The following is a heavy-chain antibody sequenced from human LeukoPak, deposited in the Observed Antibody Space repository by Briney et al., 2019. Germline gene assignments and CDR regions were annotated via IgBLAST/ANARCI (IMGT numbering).Heavy chain of an antibody. D-gene: IGHD4-23*01. CDR2: IIPTFGTA. J-gene: IGHJ4*02. V-gene: IGHV1-69*01. CDR1: GGTFSSYA. CDR3: ARGRDYGGNDY. Sequence: WASVKVSCKASGGTFSSYAISWVRQAPGQGLEWMGGIIPTFGTANYAQKFQGRVTITADESTSTAYMELSSLRSEDTAVYYCARGRDYGGNDYWGQGTLVTVSS.